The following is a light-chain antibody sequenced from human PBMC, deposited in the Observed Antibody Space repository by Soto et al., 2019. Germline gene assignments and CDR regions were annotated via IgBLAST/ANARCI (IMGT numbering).Light chain of an antibody. CDR3: QQRSNWPRMYT. V-gene: IGKV3-11*01. CDR2: DAS. CDR1: QSVSSY. Sequence: EIVLTQSPAPLSLSPGERATLSCRASQSVSSYLAWYQQKPGQAPRLLIYDASNSATGIPARFSGSGSGTDFTLTISSLEPEDFAVYYCQQRSNWPRMYTFGQGTKLEIK. J-gene: IGKJ2*01.